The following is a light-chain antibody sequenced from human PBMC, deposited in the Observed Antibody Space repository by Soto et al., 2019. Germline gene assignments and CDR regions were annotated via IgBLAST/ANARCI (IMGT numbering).Light chain of an antibody. V-gene: IGKV3-11*01. CDR1: QSISSY. J-gene: IGKJ4*01. CDR2: DAS. Sequence: LLTQSPATLSVSPGQRVTLSCRASQSISSYLAWYQQRPGQPSRLLIYDASNRATGIPARFSGSGSGTDFTLTISSLEPEDFALYFCQQYDNWPPTFGGGT. CDR3: QQYDNWPPT.